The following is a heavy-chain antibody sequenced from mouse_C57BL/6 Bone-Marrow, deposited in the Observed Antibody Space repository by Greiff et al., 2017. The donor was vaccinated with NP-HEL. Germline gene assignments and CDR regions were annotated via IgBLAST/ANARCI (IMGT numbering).Heavy chain of an antibody. CDR2: IRSKSNNYAT. CDR3: VRHRTPNYGLFAY. Sequence: DVMLVESGGGLVQPKGSLKLSCAASGFSFNTYAMNWVRQAPGKGLEWVARIRSKSNNYATYYADSVKDRFTISRDDSESMLYLQMNNLKTEDTAMYYCVRHRTPNYGLFAYGGQGTLVTVSA. J-gene: IGHJ3*01. CDR1: GFSFNTYA. D-gene: IGHD1-2*01. V-gene: IGHV10-1*01.